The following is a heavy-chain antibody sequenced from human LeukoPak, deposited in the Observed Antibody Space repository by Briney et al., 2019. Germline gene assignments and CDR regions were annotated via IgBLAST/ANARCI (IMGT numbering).Heavy chain of an antibody. CDR2: ISGSGGCT. D-gene: IGHD3-22*01. CDR1: GFTFSSYA. Sequence: GGSLRLSCAASGFTFSSYAMSWVRQAPGKGLEWVSAISGSGGCTYYADSVKGRFTISRDNSKNTLYLQMDSLRAEDTAVYYCAKEYYYDSSGYYFDYWGQGTLVTVSS. V-gene: IGHV3-23*01. CDR3: AKEYYYDSSGYYFDY. J-gene: IGHJ4*02.